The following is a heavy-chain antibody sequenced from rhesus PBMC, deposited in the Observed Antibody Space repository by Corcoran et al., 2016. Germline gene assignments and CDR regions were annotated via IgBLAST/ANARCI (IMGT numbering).Heavy chain of an antibody. D-gene: IGHD4-29*01. CDR2: ISDTTGST. V-gene: IGHV4-165*01. CDR1: GYSVTSNY. CDR3: ATSTVAATAY. Sequence: QVQLQESGPGLVKPAETLSLTCAFSGYSVTSNYWSWIRQPPGKGLEWIGYISDTTGSTYYNPSLKSRVTISTDTSKNQFSLKVNSVTAADTAVYYCATSTVAATAYWGQGVLVTVSS. J-gene: IGHJ4*01.